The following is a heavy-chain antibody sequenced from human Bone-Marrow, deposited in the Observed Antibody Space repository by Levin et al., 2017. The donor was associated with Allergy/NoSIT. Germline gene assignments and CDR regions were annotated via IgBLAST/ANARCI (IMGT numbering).Heavy chain of an antibody. J-gene: IGHJ3*02. V-gene: IGHV4-38-2*01. CDR3: ASAHTREYGDYSAFNI. Sequence: SQTLSLTCAVSGSSISSGYYWGWIRQPPGKGLEWIGSIFHSGSSFYNPSLQSRITTSLDTSKNQLSLRLTSATAADTAVYFCASAHTREYGDYSAFNIWGQGTMVTVSS. CDR2: IFHSGSS. CDR1: GSSISSGYY. D-gene: IGHD4-17*01.